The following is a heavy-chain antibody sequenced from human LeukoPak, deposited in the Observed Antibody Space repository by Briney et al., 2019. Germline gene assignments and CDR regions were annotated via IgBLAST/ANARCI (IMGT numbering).Heavy chain of an antibody. J-gene: IGHJ4*02. Sequence: PGGSLRLSCAVSGFTFSSYWMTWVRQAPGKGLEWVANIKQDGSEKYYVDSVKGRFTISRDNAKNSLYLQINSLRAEDTAVYYCARDYTGGWNDYWGQGTLVTVSS. CDR3: ARDYTGGWNDY. V-gene: IGHV3-7*01. D-gene: IGHD7-27*01. CDR2: IKQDGSEK. CDR1: GFTFSSYW.